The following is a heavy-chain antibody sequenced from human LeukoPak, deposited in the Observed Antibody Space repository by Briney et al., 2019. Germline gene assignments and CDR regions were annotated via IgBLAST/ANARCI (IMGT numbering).Heavy chain of an antibody. J-gene: IGHJ4*02. V-gene: IGHV3-23*01. D-gene: IGHD3-22*01. CDR3: AKGLDGGGYRYYFDY. Sequence: PGGSLRLSCAASGFTFSSYATSWVRQAPGKGLEWVSCISGSGSSTYYADSVKGRFTISRDNSKNTLYVQMNSLRAEDTAAYYCAKGLDGGGYRYYFDYWGQGTLVTVSS. CDR1: GFTFSSYA. CDR2: ISGSGSST.